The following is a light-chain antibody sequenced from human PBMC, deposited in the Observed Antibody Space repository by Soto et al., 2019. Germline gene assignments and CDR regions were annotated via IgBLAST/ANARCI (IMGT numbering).Light chain of an antibody. CDR1: QSISSNY. V-gene: IGKV3D-20*02. CDR3: QQRSNWVLT. Sequence: ELVFTQAPCTLSRFRGEKTTLSFTVSQSISSNYLAWYQQEPGQAHRLLLYGASYRATGIPARFSGSGSGTDFSLTISSLEPEDFAVYYCQQRSNWVLTFGGGTKVDIK. CDR2: GAS. J-gene: IGKJ4*01.